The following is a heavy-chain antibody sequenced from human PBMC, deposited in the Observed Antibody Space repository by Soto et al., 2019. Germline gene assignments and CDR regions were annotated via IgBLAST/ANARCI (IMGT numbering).Heavy chain of an antibody. CDR2: IYYSGST. V-gene: IGHV4-31*03. J-gene: IGHJ4*02. CDR3: ARGLSVTLFDY. CDR1: GGSISSGGYY. Sequence: QAKLQESGPGLVKPSQTLSLTCTVSGGSISSGGYYWTWIRQYPGKGLEWIGYIYYSGSTFYNPSIKSRVSISVDTSKNQFSLNLSSVTAADTAVYYCARGLSVTLFDYWGQGTLVTVSS. D-gene: IGHD4-17*01.